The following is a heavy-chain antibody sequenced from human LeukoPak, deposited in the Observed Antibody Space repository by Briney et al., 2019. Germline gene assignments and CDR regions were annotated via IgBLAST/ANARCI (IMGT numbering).Heavy chain of an antibody. J-gene: IGHJ4*02. D-gene: IGHD3-22*01. V-gene: IGHV3-15*01. CDR3: TTDPYDSSGSADY. Sequence: PGGSLSLSCAASGFTFSNAWMSWVRQAPGKGLEWVGRIKSKTDGGTTDYAAPVKGRFTISRDDSKNTLYLQMNSLKTEDTAVYYCTTDPYDSSGSADYWGQGTLVTVSS. CDR1: GFTFSNAW. CDR2: IKSKTDGGTT.